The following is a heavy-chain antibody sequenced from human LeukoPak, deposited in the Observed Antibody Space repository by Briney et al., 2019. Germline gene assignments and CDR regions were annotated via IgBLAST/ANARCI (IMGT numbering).Heavy chain of an antibody. D-gene: IGHD3-22*01. CDR3: ASELDYYDSSGLDY. J-gene: IGHJ4*02. CDR2: IYYSGST. CDR1: GGSISSSSYY. Sequence: SEALSLTCTVSGGSISSSSYYWGWIRQPPGKGLEWIGSIYYSGSTYYNPSLKSRVTISVDTSKNQFSLKLSSVTAADTAVYYCASELDYYDSSGLDYWGQGTLVTVSS. V-gene: IGHV4-39*07.